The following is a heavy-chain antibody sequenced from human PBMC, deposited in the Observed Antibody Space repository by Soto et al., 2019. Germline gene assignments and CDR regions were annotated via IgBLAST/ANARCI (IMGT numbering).Heavy chain of an antibody. Sequence: PGGSLRLSCAASGFPFSSYAMSWVRQSPGKGLEWVSAISGSGGSTYYADSVKGRFTISRDNSKNTLYLKMNSLRDEETAVYYCAKDLYPLVVAANGPYDYWGQGTGFTVSS. CDR1: GFPFSSYA. CDR3: AKDLYPLVVAANGPYDY. V-gene: IGHV3-23*01. D-gene: IGHD2-15*01. J-gene: IGHJ4*02. CDR2: ISGSGGST.